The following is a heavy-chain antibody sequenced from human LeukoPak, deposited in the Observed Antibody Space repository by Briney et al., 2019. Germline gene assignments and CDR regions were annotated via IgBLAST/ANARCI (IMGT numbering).Heavy chain of an antibody. Sequence: GSLEISFAASGFHFSNYAMHWVRPGPGKGLGWVAGISFGGNNKYYADSVKGRFTISRDNSKNTLYLQMNSLRAEDTAAYYCARMRGRITMIVVVKGEFDYWGQGTLVTVSS. CDR3: ARMRGRITMIVVVKGEFDY. V-gene: IGHV3-30-3*01. J-gene: IGHJ4*02. D-gene: IGHD3-22*01. CDR2: ISFGGNNK. CDR1: GFHFSNYA.